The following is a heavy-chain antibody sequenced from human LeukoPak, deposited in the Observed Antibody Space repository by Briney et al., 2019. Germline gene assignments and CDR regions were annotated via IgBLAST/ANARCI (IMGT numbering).Heavy chain of an antibody. D-gene: IGHD3-9*01. J-gene: IGHJ5*02. Sequence: PGGSLRLSCAASGFTFSSYAMSWVRQAPGKGLEWVSAISGSGGSTYYADSVKGRFTISRDNSKNTLYLQMNSLRAVDTAVYYCAKILSYDILTGYYHHWGQGTQVTVSS. CDR3: AKILSYDILTGYYHH. V-gene: IGHV3-23*01. CDR1: GFTFSSYA. CDR2: ISGSGGST.